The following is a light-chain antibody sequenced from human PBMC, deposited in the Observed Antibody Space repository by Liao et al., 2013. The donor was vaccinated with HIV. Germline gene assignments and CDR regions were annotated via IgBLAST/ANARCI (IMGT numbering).Light chain of an antibody. CDR2: KDS. V-gene: IGLV3-25*03. J-gene: IGLJ2*01. CDR3: QSADSSGTYEV. CDR1: ALPKQF. Sequence: SYELTQPPSVSVSPGQTARITCSGDALPKQFAYWYQQKPGQAPFLLIYKDSERPSGIPERFSGSSSGTTVTLTISGVQAEDEADYYCQSADSSGTYEVFGGGTKLTVL.